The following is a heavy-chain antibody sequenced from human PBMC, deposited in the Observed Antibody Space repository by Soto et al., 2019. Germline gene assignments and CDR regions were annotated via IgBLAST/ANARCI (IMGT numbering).Heavy chain of an antibody. D-gene: IGHD5-18*01. CDR3: ARVEAPLIHSDHYYYGMDV. Sequence: QEQLVESGGGVVRPGMSLRLACEGSGFSFSTYGMHWVRQSPGKGLKWVAVIWFDGSNTYYADSVKGRFTISRDNSKNTLYLQMNNLRAEDTAVYYCARVEAPLIHSDHYYYGMDVWGQGTTVTVSS. V-gene: IGHV3-33*01. J-gene: IGHJ6*02. CDR1: GFSFSTYG. CDR2: IWFDGSNT.